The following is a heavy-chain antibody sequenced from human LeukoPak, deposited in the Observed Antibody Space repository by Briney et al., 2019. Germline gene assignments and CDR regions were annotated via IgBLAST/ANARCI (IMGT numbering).Heavy chain of an antibody. J-gene: IGHJ4*02. Sequence: ASVKVSCKASGYTFTGYYMHWVRQAPGQGLEWMGWINPNSGGTNYAQKFQDRVTMTRDTSISTAYMELSRLRSDDTAVYYCARGVTRQGGYDYWGQGTLVTVSS. V-gene: IGHV1-2*02. CDR2: INPNSGGT. CDR1: GYTFTGYY. CDR3: ARGVTRQGGYDY. D-gene: IGHD2-21*02.